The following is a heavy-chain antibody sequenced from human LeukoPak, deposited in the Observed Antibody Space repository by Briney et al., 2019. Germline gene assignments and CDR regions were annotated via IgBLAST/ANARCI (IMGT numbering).Heavy chain of an antibody. V-gene: IGHV3-48*01. J-gene: IGHJ3*02. CDR3: ARDHHRRLYDSQARDTFDI. CDR2: ISSSSSTM. Sequence: GSLRLSCAASGFTFDDFGMSWVRQAPGKGLEWVSYISSSSSTMYYADSVKGRFSISRDNAKNSLYLQMNSLRAEDTAVYYCARDHHRRLYDSQARDTFDIWGQGTMVTVSS. D-gene: IGHD3-22*01. CDR1: GFTFDDFG.